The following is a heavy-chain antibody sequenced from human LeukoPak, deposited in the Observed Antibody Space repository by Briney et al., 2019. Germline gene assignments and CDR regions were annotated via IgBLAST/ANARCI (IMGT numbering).Heavy chain of an antibody. CDR1: GFTFSDYY. D-gene: IGHD6-19*01. J-gene: IGHJ4*02. V-gene: IGHV3-23*01. CDR3: AKARPGTAVGGVDY. CDR2: FSDNGDSA. Sequence: GGSLRLSCAASGFTFSDYYMSWIRQAPGKGLEWVSGFSDNGDSAYYADSVKGRFAISRDNSKNTLYLQMNSLRAEDTAVYYCAKARPGTAVGGVDYWGQGTLVTVSS.